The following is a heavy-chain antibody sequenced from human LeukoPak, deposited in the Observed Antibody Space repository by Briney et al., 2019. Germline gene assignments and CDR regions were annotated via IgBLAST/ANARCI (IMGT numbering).Heavy chain of an antibody. CDR1: GGSISYY. CDR2: VYYTGST. Sequence: SETLSFTCTVSGGSISYYYSWIRQPPGKGLEWIGYVYYTGSTNYNPSLRSRVTISLDTSRNQFSLNLSSVTAADTAVYYCARDPGTPYYFYGLDVWGKGTTVTVSS. D-gene: IGHD3-10*01. J-gene: IGHJ6*04. CDR3: ARDPGTPYYFYGLDV. V-gene: IGHV4-59*01.